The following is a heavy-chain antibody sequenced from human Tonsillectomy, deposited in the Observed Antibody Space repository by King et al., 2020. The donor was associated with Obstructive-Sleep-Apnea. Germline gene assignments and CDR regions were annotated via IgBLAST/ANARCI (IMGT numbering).Heavy chain of an antibody. D-gene: IGHD5-24*01. CDR1: GFSFRDYY. CDR2: ISSGGRSI. J-gene: IGHJ4*02. V-gene: IGHV3-11*01. CDR3: SLGLADGSDYFDY. Sequence: VQLVESGGGLVKPGGSLRLSCAASGFSFRDYYMSWIRQAPGKGLEWISYISSGGRSIYYADSVRGRFTISRDNAKKSVYLQMNSLRADDTAVYYCSLGLADGSDYFDYWGQGTLVTV.